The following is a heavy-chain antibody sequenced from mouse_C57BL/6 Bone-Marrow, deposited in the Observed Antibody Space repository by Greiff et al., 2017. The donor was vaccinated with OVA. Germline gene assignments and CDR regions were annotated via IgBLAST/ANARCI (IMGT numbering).Heavy chain of an antibody. CDR3: ARWGTTVVAYYAMDY. CDR1: GYAFTNYL. J-gene: IGHJ4*01. CDR2: INPGSGGT. V-gene: IGHV1-54*01. D-gene: IGHD1-1*01. Sequence: VQLQQSGAELVRPGTSVKVSCKASGYAFTNYLIEWVKQRPGQGLEWIGVINPGSGGTNYNEKFKGKATLTADTSSSTAYMQLSSLTSEDSAVYFCARWGTTVVAYYAMDYWGQGTSVTVSS.